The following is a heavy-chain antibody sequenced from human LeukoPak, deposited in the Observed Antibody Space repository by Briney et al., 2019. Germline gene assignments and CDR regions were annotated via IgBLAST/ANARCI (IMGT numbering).Heavy chain of an antibody. CDR3: AKAPTMAVRYFDY. Sequence: GGSLRLSCAASGFTVSSNYMSWVRQAPGKGLEWVSSVSGSGGSTYYADSVKGQFTISRDNSKNTLYLQMNSLRAEDTAVYYCAKAPTMAVRYFDYWGQGTLVTVSS. D-gene: IGHD1-1*01. CDR1: GFTVSSNY. CDR2: VSGSGGST. J-gene: IGHJ4*02. V-gene: IGHV3-23*01.